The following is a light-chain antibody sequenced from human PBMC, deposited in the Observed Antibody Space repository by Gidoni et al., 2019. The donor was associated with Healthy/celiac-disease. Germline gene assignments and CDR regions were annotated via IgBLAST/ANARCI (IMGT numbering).Light chain of an antibody. CDR2: AAS. V-gene: IGKV1-39*01. CDR1: QTITTY. CDR3: QQSYSTLRT. Sequence: DIQLNQSPSSLSASVGDRVTITCRASQTITTYLNWYQQKPGKAPKLLIYAASSLQSGVPSRFSGSGSGTDFTLTISSLQPEDFATYYCQQSYSTLRTFXHXTRVXIK. J-gene: IGKJ1*01.